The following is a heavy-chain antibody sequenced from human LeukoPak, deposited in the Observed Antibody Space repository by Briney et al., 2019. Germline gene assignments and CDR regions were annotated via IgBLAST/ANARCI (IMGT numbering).Heavy chain of an antibody. CDR2: IKQDGGQI. V-gene: IGHV3-7*01. D-gene: IGHD3-16*02. J-gene: IGHJ3*02. Sequence: GGSLRLSCAASEFTFNSYWMSWVRQAPGKGLEWVANIKQDGGQIYYLDSVKGRFTVSRDNAKNSLYLQMNSLRAEDTAVYYCARELVMITFGGVIARGAFDIWGQGTMVTVSS. CDR3: ARELVMITFGGVIARGAFDI. CDR1: EFTFNSYW.